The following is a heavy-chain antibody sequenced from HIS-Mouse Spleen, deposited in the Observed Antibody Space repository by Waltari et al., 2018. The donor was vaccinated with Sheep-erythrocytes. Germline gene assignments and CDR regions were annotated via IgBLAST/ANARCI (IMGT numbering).Heavy chain of an antibody. Sequence: QVQLVQSGAEVKKPGSSVKVSCKASGGTFSSYAISWVRQAPGKGREWMGRIHPILGIANYAQKFQGRVTITADKSTSTAYMELSRLRSEDTAVYYCAQTGATTPHCDYWGQGTLVTVSS. CDR1: GGTFSSYA. D-gene: IGHD1-26*01. CDR3: AQTGATTPHCDY. CDR2: IHPILGIA. J-gene: IGHJ4*02. V-gene: IGHV1-69*04.